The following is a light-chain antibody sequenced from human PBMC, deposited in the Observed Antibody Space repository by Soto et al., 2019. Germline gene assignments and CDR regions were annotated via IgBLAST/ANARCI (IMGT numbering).Light chain of an antibody. CDR3: QQYHIYSGT. CDR1: QSLSGW. CDR2: KAS. J-gene: IGKJ1*01. V-gene: IGKV1-5*03. Sequence: DIQMTQSPSTLSASVGDRVTITCRASQSLSGWLAWYQQRPGKPPNLLIYKASTLASGVPSRFSGSGSGTEFTLTINSLQPDDFATYYCQQYHIYSGTFGQGTKVDI.